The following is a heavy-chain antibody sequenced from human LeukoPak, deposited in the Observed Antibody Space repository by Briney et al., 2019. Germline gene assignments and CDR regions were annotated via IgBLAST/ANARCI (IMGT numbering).Heavy chain of an antibody. D-gene: IGHD6-13*01. CDR2: IYSSGNT. Sequence: PGGSLRLSCAASGFSVSSNHISWVRQAPGKGLEWVSVIYSSGNTHYADSVKGRFTISRDNSKNTLYLQMNSLRAEDTAVYYCARGIAAAGIVGVFDCWGQGTLVTVSS. V-gene: IGHV3-66*01. CDR1: GFSVSSNH. J-gene: IGHJ4*02. CDR3: ARGIAAAGIVGVFDC.